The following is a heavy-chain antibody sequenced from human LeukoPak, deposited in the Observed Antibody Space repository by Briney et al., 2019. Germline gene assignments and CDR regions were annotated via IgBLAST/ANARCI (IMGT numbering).Heavy chain of an antibody. CDR3: ARYSSSSGADWFDP. D-gene: IGHD6-6*01. V-gene: IGHV4-4*07. J-gene: IGHJ5*02. Sequence: PSETLSLTCTVSGGSISSYYWSWIRQPAGKGLEWIGRIYTSGSTNYNPSLKSRVTMSVDTSKNQFSLKLSSVTAADTAVYYCARYSSSSGADWFDPWGQGTLVTVSS. CDR2: IYTSGST. CDR1: GGSISSYY.